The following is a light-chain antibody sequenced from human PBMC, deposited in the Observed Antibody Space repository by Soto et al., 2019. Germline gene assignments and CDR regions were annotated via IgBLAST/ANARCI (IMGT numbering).Light chain of an antibody. CDR2: AAS. V-gene: IGKV1D-16*01. CDR1: QDSTSY. J-gene: IGKJ4*01. CDR3: QQCNIDPLT. Sequence: DVQMTQSPSSLSASVGDRVTITCRASQDSTSYLAWYQQKPGNAPKSLIYAASSLQTGVPSRFSGSESGTDFTLAISNLQPEDSATYYCQQCNIDPLTFGGGTKVEI.